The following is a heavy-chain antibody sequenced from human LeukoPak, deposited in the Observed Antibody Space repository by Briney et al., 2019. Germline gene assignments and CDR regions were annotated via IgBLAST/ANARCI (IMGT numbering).Heavy chain of an antibody. CDR2: IYYSGST. J-gene: IGHJ4*02. V-gene: IGHV4-61*01. CDR3: AKDGGSHLFDY. D-gene: IGHD1-26*01. Sequence: KSSETLSLTCTVSGGSVSSGSYYWSWIRQPPGKGLERIGNIYYSGSTNYNPSLKSRVTISVDTSKNQFSLKLSSVTAADTAVYYCAKDGGSHLFDYWGQGALVTVSS. CDR1: GGSVSSGSYY.